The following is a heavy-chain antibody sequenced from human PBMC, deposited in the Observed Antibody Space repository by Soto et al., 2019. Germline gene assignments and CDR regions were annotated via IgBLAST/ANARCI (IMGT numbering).Heavy chain of an antibody. CDR2: IKEDGSGK. CDR3: AKAVGSYGNFDY. Sequence: PGGSLRLSCVASGLSFSHCSMSWVRQAPGKGLEWVANIKEDGSGKYYVDSVKGRFTISRDNAKNSLYLQMNSLRAEDTAVYYCAKAVGSYGNFDYWGQGTLVTVSS. D-gene: IGHD5-18*01. J-gene: IGHJ4*02. CDR1: GLSFSHCS. V-gene: IGHV3-7*01.